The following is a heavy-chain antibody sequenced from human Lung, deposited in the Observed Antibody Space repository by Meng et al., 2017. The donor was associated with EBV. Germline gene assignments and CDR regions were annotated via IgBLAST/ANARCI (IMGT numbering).Heavy chain of an antibody. D-gene: IGHD4-17*01. J-gene: IGHJ4*01. Sequence: QLQESGPELVKPSGTLSLTCTVSGDSMTIHNWWTWVRQSPGKGLEWIGEIHLTGMTTYNPSLESRVTLSVDKSKNSFSLQVTSVTAADTAVYYCAIGTASYGPFDNWSQGTLVTVSS. CDR2: IHLTGMT. CDR1: GDSMTIHNW. CDR3: AIGTASYGPFDN. V-gene: IGHV4-4*02.